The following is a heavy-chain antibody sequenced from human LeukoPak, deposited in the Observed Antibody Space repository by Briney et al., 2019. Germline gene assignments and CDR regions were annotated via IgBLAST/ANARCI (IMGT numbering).Heavy chain of an antibody. D-gene: IGHD3-22*01. J-gene: IGHJ4*02. V-gene: IGHV3-7*03. CDR2: IKQDGSEK. Sequence: PGGSLRLSCAASGFTFSSYWMSWVRQAPGKGLEWVANIKQDGSEKYYVDSVKGRFTISRDNAKNSLYLQMNSLRAEDTAVYYCARGTYYYDSSGYGDFDYWGQGTLVTVSS. CDR3: ARGTYYYDSSGYGDFDY. CDR1: GFTFSSYW.